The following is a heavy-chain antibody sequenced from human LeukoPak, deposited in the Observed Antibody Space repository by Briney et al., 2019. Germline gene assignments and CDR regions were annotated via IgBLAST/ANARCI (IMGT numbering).Heavy chain of an antibody. CDR2: ISGSGGST. Sequence: PGGSLRLSCAASGFTFSSYAMSWVRQAPGKGLEWVSAISGSGGSTYYADSVKGRFTTSRDNSKNTLYLQMNSLRAEDTAVYYCAKDDLGWLSNYFDYWGQGTLVTVSS. J-gene: IGHJ4*02. V-gene: IGHV3-23*01. CDR1: GFTFSSYA. CDR3: AKDDLGWLSNYFDY. D-gene: IGHD3-9*01.